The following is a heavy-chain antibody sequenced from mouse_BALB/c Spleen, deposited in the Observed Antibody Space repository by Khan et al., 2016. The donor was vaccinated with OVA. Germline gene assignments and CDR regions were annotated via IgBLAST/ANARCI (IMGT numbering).Heavy chain of an antibody. CDR1: GYTFTDYA. D-gene: IGHD1-1*02. V-gene: IGHV1S137*01. J-gene: IGHJ3*01. CDR3: VRGGKLAY. CDR2: ISTNYGDA. Sequence: LEESGAELVRPGVSVKISCKASGYTFTDYAMHWVKQRHAKSLEWIGVISTNYGDADYNQKFQGKASMTVDRSSSTVYMELARLTSEDSAIYYCVRGGKLAYWGQGTLVTVSA.